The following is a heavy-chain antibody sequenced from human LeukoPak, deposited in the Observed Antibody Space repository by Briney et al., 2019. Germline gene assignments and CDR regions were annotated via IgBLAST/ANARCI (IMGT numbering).Heavy chain of an antibody. V-gene: IGHV1-18*01. CDR3: ARGDYDSSGYYPDAFDI. CDR2: ISAYNGNT. J-gene: IGHJ3*02. CDR1: GYTFTSYG. D-gene: IGHD3-22*01. Sequence: EASVKVSCKASGYTFTSYGIGWVRQAPGQGLEWMGWISAYNGNTNYAQKFQGRVTITADESTSTAYMELSSLRSEDTAVYYCARGDYDSSGYYPDAFDIWGQGTMVTVSS.